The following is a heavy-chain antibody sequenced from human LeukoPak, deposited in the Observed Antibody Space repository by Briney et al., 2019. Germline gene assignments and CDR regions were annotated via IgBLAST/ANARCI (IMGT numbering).Heavy chain of an antibody. CDR1: GVSFSGYY. D-gene: IGHD3-10*01. CDR3: ARLVRGPDY. CDR2: INHSGST. Sequence: SETLSLTCAVYGVSFSGYYWSWIRQPPGKGLEWIGEINHSGSTNYNPSLKSRVTISVDTSKNQFSLKLSSVTAADTAVYYCARLVRGPDYWGQGTLVTVSS. J-gene: IGHJ4*02. V-gene: IGHV4-34*01.